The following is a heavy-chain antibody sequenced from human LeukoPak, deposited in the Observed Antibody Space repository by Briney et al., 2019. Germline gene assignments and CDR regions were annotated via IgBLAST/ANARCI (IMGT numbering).Heavy chain of an antibody. D-gene: IGHD6-13*01. CDR3: ARGYRIAVAGTAAFDY. J-gene: IGHJ4*02. V-gene: IGHV3-66*01. CDR2: IYSGGST. Sequence: GGSLRLSCAASGFTVSSNYMSWVRQAPGKGLEWVSVIYSGGSTYYADSVKGRFTISRDNAKNTLYLQMNSLRAEDTAVYYCARGYRIAVAGTAAFDYWGQGTLVTVSS. CDR1: GFTVSSNY.